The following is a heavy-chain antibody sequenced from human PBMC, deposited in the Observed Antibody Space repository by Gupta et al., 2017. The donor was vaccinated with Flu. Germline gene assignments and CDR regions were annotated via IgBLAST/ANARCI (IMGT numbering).Heavy chain of an antibody. CDR3: ARHYREQIGDAFDI. J-gene: IGHJ3*02. Sequence: QLHLQESGPGRVKTSETLSLTCTVFGASIRSSNNYWGWIRQPPGKGLEWIGTIFYTGSTYYNPSLKSRVTISVDTSKNQFSQKLSSVTAADTAVYYCARHYREQIGDAFDIWGLGTMVTVSS. CDR1: GASIRSSNNY. CDR2: IFYTGST. D-gene: IGHD1/OR15-1a*01. V-gene: IGHV4-39*01.